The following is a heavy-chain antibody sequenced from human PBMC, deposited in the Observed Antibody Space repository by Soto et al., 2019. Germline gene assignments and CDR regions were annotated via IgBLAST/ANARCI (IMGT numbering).Heavy chain of an antibody. CDR2: IYSGGST. CDR1: GFTVSSTD. Sequence: PGGSLRLSCAASGFTVSSTDRSWVRQAPGKGLEWVSLIYSGGSTYYADSAKGRFTISRDNSKNTLYLQMNSLRAEDTAVYYCARVTYYYDSSGSWAYDAFDIWGQGTMVTVSS. V-gene: IGHV3-66*01. CDR3: ARVTYYYDSSGSWAYDAFDI. J-gene: IGHJ3*02. D-gene: IGHD3-22*01.